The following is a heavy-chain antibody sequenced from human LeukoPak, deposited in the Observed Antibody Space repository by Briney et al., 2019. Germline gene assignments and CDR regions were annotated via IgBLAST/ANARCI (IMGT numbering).Heavy chain of an antibody. CDR1: GFTFSVAW. CDR3: ARGQPGVAAAGNLDY. D-gene: IGHD6-13*01. Sequence: GGSLRLSCAASGFTFSVAWMNWVRQAPGKGLEWVAIIWSDGNNKYYADSVEGRFTISRDTSKNTLFLQMNSLRAEDTAVYYCARGQPGVAAAGNLDYWGQGTLVTVSS. CDR2: IWSDGNNK. J-gene: IGHJ4*02. V-gene: IGHV3-33*08.